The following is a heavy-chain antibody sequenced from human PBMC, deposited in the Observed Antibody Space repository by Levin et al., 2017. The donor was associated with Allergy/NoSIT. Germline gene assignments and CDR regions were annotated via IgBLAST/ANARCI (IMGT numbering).Heavy chain of an antibody. J-gene: IGHJ1*01. Sequence: EASVKVSCKASGFTFTSSAVQWVRQARGQRLEWIGWIVVGSGNTNYAQKFQERVTITRDMSTSTAYMELSSLRSEDTAVYYCAAGQGVLRYFDWLLDSAEYFQHWGQGTLVTVSS. V-gene: IGHV1-58*01. CDR2: IVVGSGNT. D-gene: IGHD3-9*01. CDR1: GFTFTSSA. CDR3: AAGQGVLRYFDWLLDSAEYFQH.